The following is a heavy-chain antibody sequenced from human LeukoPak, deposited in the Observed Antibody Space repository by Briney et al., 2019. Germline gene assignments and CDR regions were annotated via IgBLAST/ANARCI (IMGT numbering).Heavy chain of an antibody. CDR1: GFTFSSYA. V-gene: IGHV3-23*01. D-gene: IGHD3-22*01. CDR2: ISGSGGST. J-gene: IGHJ4*02. Sequence: PGGSLRLSCAASGFTFSSYAMSWVRQAPGKGLEWVSAISGSGGSTYYADSVKGRFTISRDNSKNTLYLQMNSLRAEDTAVYYCARDGAMIVVAISGGFDYWGQGTLVTVSS. CDR3: ARDGAMIVVAISGGFDY.